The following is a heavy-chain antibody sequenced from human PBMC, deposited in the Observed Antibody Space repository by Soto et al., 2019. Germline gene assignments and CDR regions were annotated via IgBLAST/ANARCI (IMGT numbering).Heavy chain of an antibody. Sequence: PAQTLSLTCAITGDIVSSNTAVWGWVRQSPSRGLEGLGRTYYRSKWYYEYAGSVRGRLTITPDKSKTPYSLQLNSVPPEDTAVYFCARGEQYSGRIFDYWGQGTLVTVSS. CDR3: ARGEQYSGRIFDY. D-gene: IGHD1-26*01. CDR1: GDIVSSNTAV. V-gene: IGHV6-1*01. CDR2: TYYRSKWYY. J-gene: IGHJ4*01.